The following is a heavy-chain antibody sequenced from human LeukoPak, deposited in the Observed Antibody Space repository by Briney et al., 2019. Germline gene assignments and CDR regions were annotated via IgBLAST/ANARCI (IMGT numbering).Heavy chain of an antibody. J-gene: IGHJ5*02. V-gene: IGHV1-24*01. Sequence: ASVKVSCKDSGYTLTELSMHWVRQAPGKGLEWMGGFDPEDGETIYAQKFRGRVTMTEDTSTDTAYMELSSLRSEDTAVYYCATNHVPRRIAAAEAWGQGTLVTVSS. CDR3: ATNHVPRRIAAAEA. CDR2: FDPEDGET. CDR1: GYTLTELS. D-gene: IGHD6-13*01.